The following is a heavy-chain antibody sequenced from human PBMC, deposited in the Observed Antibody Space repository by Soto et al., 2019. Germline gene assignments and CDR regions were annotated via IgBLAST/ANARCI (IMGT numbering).Heavy chain of an antibody. Sequence: QVQMQESGPGLVKPSETLSLTCTVSGASVSSGNQYWSWIRQPPGKGLEWLGYIYHSGITNYNPSLKSRVTISADTSRNQFSLKLSSVTAEDTAVYYCARGWDGKSWGQGTLVTVSS. CDR1: GASVSSGNQY. V-gene: IGHV4-61*01. J-gene: IGHJ4*02. CDR2: IYHSGIT. CDR3: ARGWDGKS. D-gene: IGHD6-19*01.